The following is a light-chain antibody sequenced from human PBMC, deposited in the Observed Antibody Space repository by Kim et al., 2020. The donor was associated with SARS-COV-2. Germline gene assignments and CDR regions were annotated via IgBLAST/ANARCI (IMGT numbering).Light chain of an antibody. CDR3: NSRDSSANQGV. J-gene: IGLJ3*02. CDR1: SLRSYF. CDR2: GKN. Sequence: ALGQTVRITSKGDSLRSYFASWYQQKPGQAPILVIYGKNNRPSGIPDRFSGSSSGNTASLTITGAQAEDEADYYCNSRDSSANQGVFGGGTQLTVL. V-gene: IGLV3-19*01.